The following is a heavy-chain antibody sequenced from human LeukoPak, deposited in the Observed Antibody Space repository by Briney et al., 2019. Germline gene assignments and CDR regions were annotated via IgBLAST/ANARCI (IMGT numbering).Heavy chain of an antibody. CDR2: INPNSGAT. D-gene: IGHD1-26*01. V-gene: IGHV1-2*02. CDR1: GYTFSDYL. Sequence: ASVKVSCKASGYTFSDYLIYWVRQAPGQGLEWMGWINPNSGATVSLQKLRARVTMTTDTSITTAYMELSRLTSDDTAVYYCARVVTASHLGDYYYMDVWGKGTTVIVSS. CDR3: ARVVTASHLGDYYYMDV. J-gene: IGHJ6*03.